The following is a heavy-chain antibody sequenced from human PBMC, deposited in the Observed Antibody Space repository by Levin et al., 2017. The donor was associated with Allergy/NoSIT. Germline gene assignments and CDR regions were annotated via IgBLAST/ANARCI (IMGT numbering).Heavy chain of an antibody. CDR1: GFTFSSYA. CDR2: ISGSGGST. CDR3: AKVGALLWFRTKYYMDV. J-gene: IGHJ6*03. Sequence: GESLKISCAASGFTFSSYAMSWVRQAPGKGLEWVSAISGSGGSTYYADSVKGRFTISRDNSKNTLYLQMNSLRAEDTAVYYCAKVGALLWFRTKYYMDVWGKGTTVTVSS. V-gene: IGHV3-23*01. D-gene: IGHD3-10*01.